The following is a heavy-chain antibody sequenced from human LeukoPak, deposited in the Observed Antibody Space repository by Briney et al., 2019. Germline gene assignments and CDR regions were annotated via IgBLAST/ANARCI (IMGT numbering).Heavy chain of an antibody. CDR2: IRSKANSYAT. J-gene: IGHJ2*01. V-gene: IGHV3-73*01. CDR1: GFTFSGSA. CDR3: ARASSNDYSNYRARYFDL. D-gene: IGHD4-11*01. Sequence: GGSLRLSCAASGFTFSGSAMHWVRQASGKGLEWVGRIRSKANSYATAYAASVKGRFTISRDDSKNTAYLQMNSLKTEDTAVYYCARASSNDYSNYRARYFDLWGRGTLATVSS.